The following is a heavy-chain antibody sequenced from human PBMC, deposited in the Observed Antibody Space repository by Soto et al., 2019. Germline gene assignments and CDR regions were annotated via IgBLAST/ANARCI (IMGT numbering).Heavy chain of an antibody. CDR1: GFTFSSYW. V-gene: IGHV3-74*01. CDR2: INSDGSST. D-gene: IGHD3-10*01. CDR3: ARDDFYGSGSYAHYYYYYGMDV. Sequence: EGSLRLSCAASGFTFSSYWMHWVRQAPGKGLVWVSRINSDGSSTSYADSVKGRFTISRDNAKNTLYLQMNSLRAEDTAVYYCARDDFYGSGSYAHYYYYYGMDVWGQGTTVTVAS. J-gene: IGHJ6*02.